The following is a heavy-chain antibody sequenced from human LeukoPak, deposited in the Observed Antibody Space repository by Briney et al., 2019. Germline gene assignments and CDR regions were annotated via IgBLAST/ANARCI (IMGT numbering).Heavy chain of an antibody. CDR1: GFTFSSYA. Sequence: GGSLRLSCAASGFTFSSYAMSWVRQAPGKGLEWVSAISGSGGSTYYADSVKGRFTISRDNSKNTLYLQMNSLRAEDTAVYYCAKEWELLAYLDDAFDIWGQGTMVTVSS. J-gene: IGHJ3*02. CDR3: AKEWELLAYLDDAFDI. D-gene: IGHD1-26*01. V-gene: IGHV3-23*01. CDR2: ISGSGGST.